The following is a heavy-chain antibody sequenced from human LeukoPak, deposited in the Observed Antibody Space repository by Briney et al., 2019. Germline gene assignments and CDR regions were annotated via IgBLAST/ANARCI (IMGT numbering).Heavy chain of an antibody. CDR2: IWRDGSRK. D-gene: IGHD3-3*01. CDR3: AREASSYSRDF. Sequence: PGGSLRLSCAASGFTFSTFGMHWLRQAPGKGLEWVAGIWRDGSRKHYGDSVKGRLTISRDNSNNTLFLQMNSLRAEDTAVYYCAREASSYSRDFWGQGTLVIVSS. J-gene: IGHJ4*02. CDR1: GFTFSTFG. V-gene: IGHV3-33*01.